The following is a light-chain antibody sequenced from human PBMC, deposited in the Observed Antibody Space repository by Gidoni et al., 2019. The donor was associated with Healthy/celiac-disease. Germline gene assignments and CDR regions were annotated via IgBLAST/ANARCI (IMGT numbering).Light chain of an antibody. CDR3: SSYTSSSTPVV. Sequence: QSALTQPASVPGSPCQSFTISCTGTSCDVGGYNYAPWYQQHPGKAPKLMIYEVSNRPSGVSIRFSGSKSGNTASLTISGLQAEDEAEYYCSSYTSSSTPVVFGGGTKLTVL. J-gene: IGLJ2*01. V-gene: IGLV2-14*01. CDR2: EVS. CDR1: SCDVGGYNY.